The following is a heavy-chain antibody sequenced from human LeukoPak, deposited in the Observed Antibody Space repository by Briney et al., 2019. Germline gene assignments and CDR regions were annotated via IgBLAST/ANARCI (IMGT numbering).Heavy chain of an antibody. V-gene: IGHV3-7*01. J-gene: IGHJ4*02. D-gene: IGHD3-22*01. CDR2: IKEDGSEK. Sequence: GGSLRLSCAASGFTFSSYWMSWVRQAPGKGLEWVANIKEDGSEKYYVDSVKGRFTISRDNAKNSLYLQMSSLRAEDTAVYYCARPRDMIVVDPFDCWGQGTLVTVSS. CDR1: GFTFSSYW. CDR3: ARPRDMIVVDPFDC.